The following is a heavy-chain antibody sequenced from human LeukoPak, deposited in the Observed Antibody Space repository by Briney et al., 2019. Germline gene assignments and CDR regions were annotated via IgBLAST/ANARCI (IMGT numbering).Heavy chain of an antibody. CDR2: IYYSGST. V-gene: IGHV4-59*12. Sequence: PSETLSLTCTVSGGSISSYYWGWIRQPPGKGLEWIGNIYYSGSTYYNPSLKSRVTISVDTSKNQFSLKLSSVAAADTAIYYCARGRGINTVTPYYFDYWGQGTLVTVSS. J-gene: IGHJ4*02. CDR1: GGSISSYY. D-gene: IGHD4-17*01. CDR3: ARGRGINTVTPYYFDY.